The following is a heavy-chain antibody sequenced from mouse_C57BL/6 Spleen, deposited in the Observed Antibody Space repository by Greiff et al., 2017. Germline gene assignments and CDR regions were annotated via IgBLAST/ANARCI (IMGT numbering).Heavy chain of an antibody. CDR1: GYTFTSYW. CDR3: ARQRRVPYDYAMDY. CDR2: IDPSDSET. V-gene: IGHV1-52*01. Sequence: QVQLQQPGAELVRPGSSVKLSCKASGYTFTSYWMHWVKQRPIQGLEWIGNIDPSDSETHYNQKFKDKATLTVDKSSSTAYMQLSSLTSEDSAVXYCARQRRVPYDYAMDYWGQGTSVTVSS. D-gene: IGHD2-10*02. J-gene: IGHJ4*01.